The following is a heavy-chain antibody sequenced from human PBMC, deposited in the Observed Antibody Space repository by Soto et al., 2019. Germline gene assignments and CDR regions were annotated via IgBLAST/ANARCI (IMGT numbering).Heavy chain of an antibody. Sequence: ASVKVSCTASGYTFTGYYMHWVRQAPGQGLEWMGWINPNSGGTNYAQKFQGWVTMTRDTSISTAYMELSRLRSDDTAVYYCARDLSVVAAAGTGGSYYYYYGMDVWGQGTTVTVSS. D-gene: IGHD6-13*01. J-gene: IGHJ6*02. CDR2: INPNSGGT. V-gene: IGHV1-2*04. CDR1: GYTFTGYY. CDR3: ARDLSVVAAAGTGGSYYYYYGMDV.